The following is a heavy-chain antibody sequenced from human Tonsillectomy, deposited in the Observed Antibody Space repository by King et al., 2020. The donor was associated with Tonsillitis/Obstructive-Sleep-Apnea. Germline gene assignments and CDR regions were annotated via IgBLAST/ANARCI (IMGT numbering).Heavy chain of an antibody. CDR3: ARIADTAMASYYYYYYMDV. CDR2: IFSNDEK. J-gene: IGHJ6*03. CDR1: GFSHSNARMG. D-gene: IGHD5-18*01. V-gene: IGHV2-26*01. Sequence: VTLQESGPVLVKPPETLTLTCTVSGFSHSNARMGVSWIRQPPGKALEWLAHIFSNDEKSYSTSLKSRLTISKDTSKSQVVLTMTNMDPVDTATYYCARIADTAMASYYYYYYMDVWGKGTTVTVSS.